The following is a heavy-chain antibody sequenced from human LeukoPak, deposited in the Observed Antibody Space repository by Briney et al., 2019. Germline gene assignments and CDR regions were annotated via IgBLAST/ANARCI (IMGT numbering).Heavy chain of an antibody. CDR1: GYTFTSYY. J-gene: IGHJ4*02. Sequence: ASVKVSCKASGYTFTSYYMHWVRQAPGQGLEWMGITNPSGGSTSYAQKFQGRVTMTRDMSTRTVYMELSSLRSEDTTVYYFASVYNYYDSSGYPKYYFDYWGQGTLVTVSS. V-gene: IGHV1-46*01. CDR3: ASVYNYYDSSGYPKYYFDY. D-gene: IGHD3-22*01. CDR2: TNPSGGST.